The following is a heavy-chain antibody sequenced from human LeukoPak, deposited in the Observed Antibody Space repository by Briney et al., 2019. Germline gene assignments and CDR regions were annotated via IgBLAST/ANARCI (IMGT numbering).Heavy chain of an antibody. D-gene: IGHD1-1*01. CDR2: IHPEGNEK. CDR3: ARGDDFSGDH. Sequence: VGSLRLSCAVSGFTFSNFWMSWVRQAPGRGLEWVANIHPEGNEKYHVESVKGRFTISRDNAKNSLFLQMNGLRVEDTAVYYCARGDDFSGDHWGQGTLVTVSS. CDR1: GFTFSNFW. V-gene: IGHV3-7*04. J-gene: IGHJ4*02.